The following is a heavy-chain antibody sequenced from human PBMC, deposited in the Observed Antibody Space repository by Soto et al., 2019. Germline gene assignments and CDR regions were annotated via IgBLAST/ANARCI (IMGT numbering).Heavy chain of an antibody. CDR1: EFTFSSYA. V-gene: IGHV3-23*01. CDR3: AKSRYDFWSGYSANYYYYYMDV. D-gene: IGHD3-3*01. Sequence: PGVSLRLSFAASEFTFSSYAMSWVRQAPGKGLEWVSAISGSGGSTYYADSVKGRFTISRDNSKNTLYLQMNSLRAEDTAVYYCAKSRYDFWSGYSANYYYYYMDVWGKGTTVTVSS. CDR2: ISGSGGST. J-gene: IGHJ6*03.